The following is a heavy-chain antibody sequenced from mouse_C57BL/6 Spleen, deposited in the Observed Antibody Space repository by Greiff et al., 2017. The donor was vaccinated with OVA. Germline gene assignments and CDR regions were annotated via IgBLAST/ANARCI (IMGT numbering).Heavy chain of an antibody. J-gene: IGHJ3*01. CDR1: GFTFSDYG. CDR3: ARNYDYDGGTWFAY. CDR2: ISSGSSTI. Sequence: DVQLVESGGGLVKPGGSLKLSCAASGFTFSDYGMHWVRQAPEKGLEWVAYISSGSSTIYYADTVKGRFTISRDNAKNTLFLQMTSLRSEDTAMYYCARNYDYDGGTWFAYWGQGTLVTVSA. V-gene: IGHV5-17*01. D-gene: IGHD2-4*01.